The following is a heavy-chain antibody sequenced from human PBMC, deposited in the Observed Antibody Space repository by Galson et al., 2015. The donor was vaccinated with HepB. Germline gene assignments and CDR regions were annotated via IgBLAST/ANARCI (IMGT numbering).Heavy chain of an antibody. D-gene: IGHD2-2*01. V-gene: IGHV2-5*02. J-gene: IGHJ4*02. CDR2: IYWDDDK. CDR3: AHRQEVFRGYCSSTSCSPGPAPGFDY. CDR1: GFSLSTSGVG. Sequence: PALVKPTQTLTLTCTFSGFSLSTSGVGVGWIRQPPGKALEWLALIYWDDDKRYSPSLKSRLTITKDTSKNQVVLTMTNMDPVDTATYYCAHRQEVFRGYCSSTSCSPGPAPGFDYWGQGTLVTVSS.